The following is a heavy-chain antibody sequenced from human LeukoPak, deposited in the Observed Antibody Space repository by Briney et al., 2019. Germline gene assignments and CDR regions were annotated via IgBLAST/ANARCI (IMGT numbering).Heavy chain of an antibody. CDR2: INPNSGGT. CDR1: GYTFTGYY. J-gene: IGHJ6*03. CDR3: TSLWFGELLYDTGRLDYYYYMDV. D-gene: IGHD3-10*01. V-gene: IGHV1-2*02. Sequence: GASVKVSCKASGYTFTGYYMHWVRQAPGQGLEWMGWINPNSGGTNYAQKFQGRVTMTRDTSISTAYMELSRLRSDDTAVYYCTSLWFGELLYDTGRLDYYYYMDVWGKGTTVTISS.